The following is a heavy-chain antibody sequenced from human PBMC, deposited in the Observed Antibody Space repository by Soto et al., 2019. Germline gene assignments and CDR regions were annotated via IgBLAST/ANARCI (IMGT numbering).Heavy chain of an antibody. Sequence: SETLSLTCTVSGGSISSYYWSWIRQPPGKGLEWIGYIYYSGSTNYNPSLKSRVTISVDTSKNQFSLKLSSVTAADTAVYYCASYYWGGAWIDPRGQGTLVTVSS. J-gene: IGHJ5*02. D-gene: IGHD7-27*01. CDR1: GGSISSYY. CDR3: ASYYWGGAWIDP. CDR2: IYYSGST. V-gene: IGHV4-59*08.